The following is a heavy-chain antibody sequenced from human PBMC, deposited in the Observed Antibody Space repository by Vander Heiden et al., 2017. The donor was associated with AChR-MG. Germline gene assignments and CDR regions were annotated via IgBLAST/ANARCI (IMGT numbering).Heavy chain of an antibody. J-gene: IGHJ3*02. CDR1: GFTLRRYG. CDR2: ISYDGSKK. V-gene: IGHV3-30*03. Sequence: QVQLVESGGGVVQPGRSLRLSCAVSGFTLRRYGMHWVRQVPGKGLEWVAVISYDGSKKYYADSVKGRFTISRDISKNTVYLQMNSLRAEDTAVYHCARSGGNGYDAFDMWGQGTVVTVSS. D-gene: IGHD2-15*01. CDR3: ARSGGNGYDAFDM.